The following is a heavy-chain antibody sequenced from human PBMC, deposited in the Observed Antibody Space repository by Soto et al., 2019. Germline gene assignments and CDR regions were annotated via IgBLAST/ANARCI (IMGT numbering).Heavy chain of an antibody. J-gene: IGHJ4*02. D-gene: IGHD1-7*01. V-gene: IGHV4-59*01. CDR1: GGSISSYY. Sequence: SETLSLTCTVSGGSISSYYWTSIRQPPGKGLEWIGFIYYSGSTNYNPSLKSRVTISVDTSKNQFSLKLSSVTAADTAVYYCAREKTTIGAFDYWGQGTLVTVSS. CDR2: IYYSGST. CDR3: AREKTTIGAFDY.